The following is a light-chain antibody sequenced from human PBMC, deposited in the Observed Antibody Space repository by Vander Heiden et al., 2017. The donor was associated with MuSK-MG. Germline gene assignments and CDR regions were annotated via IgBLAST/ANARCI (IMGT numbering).Light chain of an antibody. CDR2: EAS. J-gene: IGKJ1*01. CDR3: QHDNNYSPLT. CDR1: QSISTW. Sequence: DIQMTQSPSTLAASVGDRVTITCRASQSISTWLAWYQQKPGEAPNLLIYEASTLESGVPSRFSGSGSGTEFTLTISSLQPDDFATYYCQHDNNYSPLTFGQGTKVEVK. V-gene: IGKV1-5*03.